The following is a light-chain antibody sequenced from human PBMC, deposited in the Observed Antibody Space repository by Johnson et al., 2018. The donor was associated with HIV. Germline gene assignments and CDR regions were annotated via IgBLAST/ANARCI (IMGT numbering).Light chain of an antibody. CDR2: DNH. CDR1: SSNIGNNY. J-gene: IGLJ1*01. Sequence: QPVLTQPPSVSAAPGQKVTISCSGSSSNIGNNYVSWYQQVPGTAPKLLIYDNHKRPSGIPDRFSGSKSGTSATLGITGLQTGDEADYYCGTWDSSLRNGFFGTGTKLTVL. V-gene: IGLV1-51*01. CDR3: GTWDSSLRNGF.